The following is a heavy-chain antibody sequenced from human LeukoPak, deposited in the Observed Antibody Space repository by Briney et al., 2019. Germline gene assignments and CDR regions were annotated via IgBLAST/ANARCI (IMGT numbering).Heavy chain of an antibody. J-gene: IGHJ5*02. CDR3: AKSVEYQLQENWFDP. V-gene: IGHV3-21*01. CDR1: GFTFSSYS. CDR2: ISSSSSYI. Sequence: GGSLRLSCAASGFTFSSYSMNWVRQAPGKGLEWVSSISSSSSYIYYADSVKGRFTISRDNAKNSLYLQMNSLRAEDTAVYYCAKSVEYQLQENWFDPWGQGTLVTVSS. D-gene: IGHD2-2*01.